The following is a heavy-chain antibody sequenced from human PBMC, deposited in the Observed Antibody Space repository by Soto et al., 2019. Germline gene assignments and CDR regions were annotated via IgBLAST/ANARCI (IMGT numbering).Heavy chain of an antibody. CDR2: INPSGGST. J-gene: IGHJ4*02. Sequence: ASVKVSCKASGYTFTSYGIGWVRQAPGQGLGWMGIINPSGGSTSYAQKFQGRVTMTRDTSASTVYMELSSLRSEDTAVYYCARDRTSGTTFDYFDYWGQGTLVSVSS. CDR1: GYTFTSYG. V-gene: IGHV1-46*01. CDR3: ARDRTSGTTFDYFDY. D-gene: IGHD1-1*01.